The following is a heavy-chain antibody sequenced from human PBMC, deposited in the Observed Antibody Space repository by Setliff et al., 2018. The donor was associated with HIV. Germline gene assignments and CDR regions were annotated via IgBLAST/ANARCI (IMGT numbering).Heavy chain of an antibody. CDR3: ARSFSRSVKFLLDY. CDR2: IIHSENI. CDR1: DGSFSGYY. Sequence: SETLSLTCAVYDGSFSGYYWSWIRQPPGKRLEWIGEIIHSENINYNPSLKSRVTISMDTSKNQFSLEVSSVTAADTAVYYCARSFSRSVKFLLDYWGQGALVTVSA. V-gene: IGHV4-34*12. J-gene: IGHJ4*02. D-gene: IGHD2-15*01.